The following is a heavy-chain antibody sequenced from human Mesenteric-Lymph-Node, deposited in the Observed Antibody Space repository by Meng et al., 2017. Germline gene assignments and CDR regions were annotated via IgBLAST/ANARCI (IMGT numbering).Heavy chain of an antibody. J-gene: IGHJ4*02. CDR3: AREGSGWPFDY. CDR1: GFTFSSYW. CDR2: INSDGSST. V-gene: IGHV3-74*01. D-gene: IGHD6-19*01. Sequence: GQVVESGGGLVKPGGSLRLSCAASGFTFSSYWMHWVRQAPGKGLVWVSRINSDGSSTSYADSVKGRFTISRDNAKNTLYLQMNSLRAEDTAVYYCAREGSGWPFDYWGQGTLVTVFS.